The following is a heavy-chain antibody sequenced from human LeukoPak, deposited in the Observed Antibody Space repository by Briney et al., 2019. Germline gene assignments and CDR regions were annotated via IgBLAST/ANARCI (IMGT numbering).Heavy chain of an antibody. J-gene: IGHJ4*02. Sequence: GGSLRLSCAASGFIFSSYSMNWVRQAPGKGLEWVSSITSSSSYIYYADSVKGRFTLSRDNAKNSLYLQMNSLRTEDTAVYYCARARTGYSYGYWGQGTLVTVSS. D-gene: IGHD5-18*01. CDR3: ARARTGYSYGY. V-gene: IGHV3-21*01. CDR2: ITSSSSYI. CDR1: GFIFSSYS.